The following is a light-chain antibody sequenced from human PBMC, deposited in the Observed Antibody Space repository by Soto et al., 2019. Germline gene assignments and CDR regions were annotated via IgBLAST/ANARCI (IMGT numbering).Light chain of an antibody. CDR1: QVFXSY. Sequence: IVMTQSPATLSVSRGERATLSCRASQVFXSYLFCSQRQPGQAPRVLXDGASTRATGSPARLSGSGSGTEFTLTISSLQSEDFAVYYCQQYKNWPRTFGQGTKVDIK. V-gene: IGKV3-15*01. CDR3: QQYKNWPRT. J-gene: IGKJ1*01. CDR2: GAS.